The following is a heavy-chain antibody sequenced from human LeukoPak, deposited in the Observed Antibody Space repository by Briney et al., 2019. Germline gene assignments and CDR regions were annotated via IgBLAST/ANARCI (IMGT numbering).Heavy chain of an antibody. J-gene: IGHJ3*02. CDR2: IYYSGSI. Sequence: PSETLSLSCTVSGGSISNYYWNWIRQPPGKGLEWIGYIYYSGSITYNPSLNSRVTISVDTSKNQLSLKLSSVTAADTAVYYCARARSDNFPDAFEIWGQGTMVTVSS. CDR3: ARARSDNFPDAFEI. D-gene: IGHD3-22*01. CDR1: GGSISNYY. V-gene: IGHV4-59*01.